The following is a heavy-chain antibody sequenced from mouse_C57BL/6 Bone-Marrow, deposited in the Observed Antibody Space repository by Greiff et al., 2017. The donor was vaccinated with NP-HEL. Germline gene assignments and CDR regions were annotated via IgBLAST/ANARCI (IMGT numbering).Heavy chain of an antibody. J-gene: IGHJ2*01. CDR3: AREEDY. V-gene: IGHV5-12*01. Sequence: EVMLVESGGGLVQPGGSLKLSCAASGFTFSDYYMYWVRQTPEKRLEWVAYISNGGGSTYYPDTVKGRFTISRDNAKNTLYLQMSRLKSEDTAMYYCAREEDYWGQGTTLTVSS. CDR2: ISNGGGST. CDR1: GFTFSDYY.